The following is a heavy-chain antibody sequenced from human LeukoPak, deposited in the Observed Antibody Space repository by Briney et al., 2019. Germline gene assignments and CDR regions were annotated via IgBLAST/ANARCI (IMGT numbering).Heavy chain of an antibody. J-gene: IGHJ4*02. CDR2: ISSSSSTI. Sequence: GGSLRLSCAASGFTFSSYSMNWVRQAPGKGLEWVSYISSSSSTIYYADSVKGRFTISRDNAKNSLYLQMNSLRAEDTAVYYCARGLWDFRGGYYFDYWGQGTLVTVSS. D-gene: IGHD3-10*01. CDR3: ARGLWDFRGGYYFDY. CDR1: GFTFSSYS. V-gene: IGHV3-48*01.